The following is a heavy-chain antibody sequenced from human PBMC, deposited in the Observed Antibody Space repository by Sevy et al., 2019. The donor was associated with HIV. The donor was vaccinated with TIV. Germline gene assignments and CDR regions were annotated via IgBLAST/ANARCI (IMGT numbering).Heavy chain of an antibody. V-gene: IGHV4-61*02. Sequence: SETLSLTCTVSSASVSSDNYYWSWIRQPAGKGLEGIRQPAGKGLEWVGRMHTSGFTNYNSSLESRVTVSLVTSKNQFSLRLISVTAADTAVYYCVAFTDGYSSGYWGRGTLVTVSS. CDR2: MHTSGFT. J-gene: IGHJ4*02. D-gene: IGHD6-19*01. CDR1: SASVSSDNYY. CDR3: VAFTDGYSSGY.